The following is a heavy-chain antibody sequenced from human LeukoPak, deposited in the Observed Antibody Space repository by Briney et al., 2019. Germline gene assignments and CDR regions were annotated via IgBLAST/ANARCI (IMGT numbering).Heavy chain of an antibody. Sequence: PGGSLRLSCTGSGFTFGHYALAWVRQAPGKGLEWVGRIKSKTDGGTTDYAAPVKGRFTISRDDSKNTLYLQMNSLKTEDTAVYYCTTDDAMVVAAAQDYWGQGTLVTISS. J-gene: IGHJ4*02. D-gene: IGHD2-15*01. CDR1: GFTFGHYA. CDR3: TTDDAMVVAAAQDY. CDR2: IKSKTDGGTT. V-gene: IGHV3-15*01.